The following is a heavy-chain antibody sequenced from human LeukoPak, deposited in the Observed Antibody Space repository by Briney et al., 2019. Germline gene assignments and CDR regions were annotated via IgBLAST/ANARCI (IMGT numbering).Heavy chain of an antibody. CDR2: IKQDVSEK. CDR1: GFTFRSYW. D-gene: IGHD4-23*01. J-gene: IGHJ6*02. Sequence: GGSLRLSCAASGFTFRSYWLILLRQAPGKRLEWVADIKQDVSEKYYAVSVKRRFTISRDNAKNSLYLQMNSLRAQDTAVYYCARDQPRWYYYGIDVWGQGTTVTVSS. V-gene: IGHV3-7*01. CDR3: ARDQPRWYYYGIDV.